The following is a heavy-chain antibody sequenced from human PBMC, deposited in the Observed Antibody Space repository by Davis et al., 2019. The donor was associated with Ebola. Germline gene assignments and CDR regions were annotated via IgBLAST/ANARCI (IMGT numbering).Heavy chain of an antibody. V-gene: IGHV4-34*01. CDR2: INHSGST. D-gene: IGHD6-13*01. J-gene: IGHJ6*02. Sequence: SETLSLTCAVYGGSFSGYYWSWIRQPPGKGLEWIGEINHSGSTNYNPSLKSRVTISVDTSKNQFSLKLSSVTAADTAVYYCARARFAIAAAGLLYYYYYGMDVWGQGTTVTVSS. CDR1: GGSFSGYY. CDR3: ARARFAIAAAGLLYYYYYGMDV.